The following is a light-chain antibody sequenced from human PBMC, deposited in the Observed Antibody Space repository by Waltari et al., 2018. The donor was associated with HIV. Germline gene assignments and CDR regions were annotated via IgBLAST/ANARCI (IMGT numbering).Light chain of an antibody. V-gene: IGKV4-1*01. CDR3: QQYYSTPWT. J-gene: IGKJ1*01. CDR2: WAS. Sequence: DIVMTQSPDSLAVSLGARATINCKSSQSVLSSSNNKNYLAWYQQKPGQPPNVLIYWASTRESGVPDRFSGSGSGTDFTLTISSLQAEDVAVYYCQQYYSTPWTFGQGTKVESK. CDR1: QSVLSSSNNKNY.